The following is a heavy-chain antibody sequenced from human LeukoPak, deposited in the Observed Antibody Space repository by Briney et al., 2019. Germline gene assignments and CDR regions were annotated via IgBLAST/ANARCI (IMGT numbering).Heavy chain of an antibody. CDR1: GGTFSSYA. D-gene: IGHD3-22*01. CDR3: ARDLLDYYDSSGYYYERFDY. V-gene: IGHV1-69*13. CDR2: IIPIFGTA. Sequence: ASVKVSCKASGGTFSSYAISWVRQAPGQGIEWMGGIIPIFGTANYAQKFQGRVTITADESTSTAYMELSSLRSEDTAVYYCARDLLDYYDSSGYYYERFDYWGQGTLVTVSS. J-gene: IGHJ4*02.